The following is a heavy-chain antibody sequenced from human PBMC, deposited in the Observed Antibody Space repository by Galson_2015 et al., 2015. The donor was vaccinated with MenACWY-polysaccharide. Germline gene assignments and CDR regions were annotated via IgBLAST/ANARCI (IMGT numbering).Heavy chain of an antibody. D-gene: IGHD3-22*01. CDR3: ANDGDYYDSSGYHHDAFDI. CDR2: ISGDGGST. V-gene: IGHV3-43*02. J-gene: IGHJ3*02. CDR1: GFTFDDYA. Sequence: LRLSCAASGFTFDDYAMHWVRQAPGKGLEWVSLISGDGGSTYYADSVKGRFTISRDNSKNSLYLQMNSLRTEDTALYYCANDGDYYDSSGYHHDAFDIWGQGTMVTVSS.